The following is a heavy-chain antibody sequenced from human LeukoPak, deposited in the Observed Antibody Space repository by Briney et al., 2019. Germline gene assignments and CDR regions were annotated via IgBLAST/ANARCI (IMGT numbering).Heavy chain of an antibody. D-gene: IGHD6-13*01. CDR1: GFSFSSYG. J-gene: IGHJ4*02. CDR3: ARSSADTSSWTSSYFDF. Sequence: PGGSLRLSCAASGFSFSSYGMHWVRQAPGRGPEWVTVIWHDGSHKYYADSVKGRFTISRDNSKNTVYLQMNSLRAEDTAVYYCARSSADTSSWTSSYFDFWGQGALVTVSS. V-gene: IGHV3-33*01. CDR2: IWHDGSHK.